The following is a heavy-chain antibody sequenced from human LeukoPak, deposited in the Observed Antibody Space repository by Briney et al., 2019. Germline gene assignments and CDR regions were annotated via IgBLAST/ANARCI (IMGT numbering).Heavy chain of an antibody. CDR3: VRGSLTIFLHY. CDR2: IYYSGST. J-gene: IGHJ1*01. Sequence: SETLSLTCTVSGGSISGYYWTWIRQPPGKGLEWIAYIYYSGSTNYNPSLNSRVTISLDTSKNQFSLHLSFGTAADTVVYYCVRGSLTIFLHYWGQGTLVTVSS. V-gene: IGHV4-59*01. CDR1: GGSISGYY. D-gene: IGHD3-9*01.